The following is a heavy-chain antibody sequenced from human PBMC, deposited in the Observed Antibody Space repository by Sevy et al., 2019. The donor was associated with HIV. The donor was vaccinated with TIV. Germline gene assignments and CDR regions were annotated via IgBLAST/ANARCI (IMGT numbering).Heavy chain of an antibody. CDR1: GFTFSSFS. CDR3: ARASSPYCGGDCLYAFNI. J-gene: IGHJ3*02. Sequence: GGSLRLSCAASGFTFSSFSMNWVRQAPGKTLEWISYISSSGISIYYADSVKGRFSISRDNAKRSLYLQMNSLRDEDTAVYYCARASSPYCGGDCLYAFNIWGQGTMVTVSS. D-gene: IGHD2-21*02. CDR2: ISSSGISI. V-gene: IGHV3-48*02.